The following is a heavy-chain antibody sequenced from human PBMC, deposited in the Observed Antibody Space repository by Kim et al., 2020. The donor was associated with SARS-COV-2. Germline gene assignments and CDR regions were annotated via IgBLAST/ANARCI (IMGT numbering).Heavy chain of an antibody. Sequence: SETLSLTCTVSGYSISSGYYWGWIRQPPGKGLEWIGSIYHSGSTYYNPSLKSRVTISVDTSKNQFSLKLSSVTAADTAVYYCARDARSYCSSTSCYINWFDTWGQGTVVTVSS. V-gene: IGHV4-38-2*02. D-gene: IGHD2-2*02. J-gene: IGHJ5*02. CDR3: ARDARSYCSSTSCYINWFDT. CDR2: IYHSGST. CDR1: GYSISSGYY.